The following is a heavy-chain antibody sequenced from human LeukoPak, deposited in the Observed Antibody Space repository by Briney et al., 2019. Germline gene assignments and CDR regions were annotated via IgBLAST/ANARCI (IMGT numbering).Heavy chain of an antibody. J-gene: IGHJ3*02. CDR1: GFTVSSNY. D-gene: IGHD2-2*01. CDR2: IYSGGST. Sequence: GGSLRLSCAASGFTVSSNYMSWVRQAPGKGLEWVSVIYSGGSTYYADSVKGRFTISRDNSKNTLYLQMNSLRAEDTAVYYCARDGRYCSSTSCHDAFDIWGQGTMVTVSS. V-gene: IGHV3-53*01. CDR3: ARDGRYCSSTSCHDAFDI.